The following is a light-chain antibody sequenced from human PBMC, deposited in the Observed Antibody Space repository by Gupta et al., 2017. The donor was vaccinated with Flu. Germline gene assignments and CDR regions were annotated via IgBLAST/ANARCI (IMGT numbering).Light chain of an antibody. CDR2: AAS. CDR3: QQCYSTPGT. V-gene: IGKV1-39*01. Sequence: DIQMTQSPSSLSASVGDRVTITCRASQSISSYLNWYQQKPGKAPKLLIYAASRLQSGVPSRFSGSGSGTDFTLTISRLQPEDFATYYCQQCYSTPGTFGQGTKVEIK. CDR1: QSISSY. J-gene: IGKJ1*01.